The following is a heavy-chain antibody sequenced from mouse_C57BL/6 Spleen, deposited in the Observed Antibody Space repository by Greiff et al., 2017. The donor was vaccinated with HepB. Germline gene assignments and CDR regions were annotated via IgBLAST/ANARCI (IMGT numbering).Heavy chain of an antibody. D-gene: IGHD1-1*01. Sequence: EVKLVESGGGLVQPGGSMKLSCVASGFTFSNYWMNWVRQSPEKGLEWVAQIRLKSDNYATHYAESVKGRFTISRDDSKSSVYLQMNNLRAEDTGIYYCTADYGSSSFAYWGQGTLVTVSA. CDR2: IRLKSDNYAT. CDR3: TADYGSSSFAY. V-gene: IGHV6-3*01. CDR1: GFTFSNYW. J-gene: IGHJ3*01.